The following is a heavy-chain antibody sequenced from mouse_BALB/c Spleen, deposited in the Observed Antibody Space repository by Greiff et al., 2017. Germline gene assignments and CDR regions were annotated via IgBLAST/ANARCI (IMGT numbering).Heavy chain of an antibody. CDR1: GFTFSSFG. J-gene: IGHJ4*01. CDR3: ARRRYGSSYDYYYAMDY. Sequence: EVQLMESGGGLVQPGGSRKLSCAASGFTFSSFGMHWVRQAPEKGLEWVAYISSGSSTIYYADTVKGRFTISRDNPKNTLFLQMTSLRSEDTAMYYCARRRYGSSYDYYYAMDYWGQGTSVTVSS. D-gene: IGHD1-1*01. V-gene: IGHV5-17*02. CDR2: ISSGSSTI.